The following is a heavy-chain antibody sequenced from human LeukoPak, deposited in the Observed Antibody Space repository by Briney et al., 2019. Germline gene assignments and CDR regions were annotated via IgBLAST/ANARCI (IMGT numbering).Heavy chain of an antibody. CDR2: INHSGST. V-gene: IGHV4-34*01. CDR1: GGSFSGYY. CDR3: ASSSSSWYSLNAFDI. Sequence: SETLSLTCAVYGGSFSGYYWGWILQPPGKGLEWIGEINHSGSTNYNPSLKSRVTISVDTSKNQFSLKLGSVTAADTAVCYCASSSSSWYSLNAFDIWGQGTMVTVSS. D-gene: IGHD6-13*01. J-gene: IGHJ3*02.